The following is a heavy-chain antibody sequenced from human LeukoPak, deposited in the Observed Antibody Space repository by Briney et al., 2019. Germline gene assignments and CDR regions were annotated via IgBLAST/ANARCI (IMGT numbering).Heavy chain of an antibody. V-gene: IGHV3-23*01. CDR2: ISGSGGST. CDR3: AKDMHYYDSSGLTRFDY. Sequence: GGSLRLSCAASGFTFSSYAMSWVRQAPGKGLGWVSAISGSGGSTYYADSVKGRFTISRDNSKNTLYLQMNSLRAEDTAVYHCAKDMHYYDSSGLTRFDYWGQGTLVTVSS. J-gene: IGHJ4*02. D-gene: IGHD3-22*01. CDR1: GFTFSSYA.